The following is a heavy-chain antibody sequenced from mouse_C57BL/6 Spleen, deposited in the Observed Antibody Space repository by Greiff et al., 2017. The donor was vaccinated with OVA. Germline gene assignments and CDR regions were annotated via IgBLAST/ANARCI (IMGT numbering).Heavy chain of an antibody. Sequence: VQLQQSGPELVKPGASVKISCKASGYAFSSSWMNWVKQRPGKGLEWIGRIYPGDGDTNYNGKFKGKATLTADKSSSTAYMQLSSLTSEDSAVYFCARGAQAYYFDYWGQGTTLTVSS. V-gene: IGHV1-82*01. CDR3: ARGAQAYYFDY. J-gene: IGHJ2*01. CDR1: GYAFSSSW. D-gene: IGHD3-2*02. CDR2: IYPGDGDT.